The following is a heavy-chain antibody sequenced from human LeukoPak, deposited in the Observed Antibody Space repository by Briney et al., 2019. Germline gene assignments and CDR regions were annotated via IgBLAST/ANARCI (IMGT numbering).Heavy chain of an antibody. CDR2: IYYSGNT. J-gene: IGHJ4*02. V-gene: IGHV4-39*01. Sequence: PSETLSLTCTVSRGSISSSSYFWAWIRQPPGKGLEWIGSIYYSGNTYYNPSLKSRVTISVDTSKNQFSLKLSSVTAADTAVYYCARPLEDYWGQGTLVTVSS. CDR1: RGSISSSSYF. CDR3: ARPLEDY.